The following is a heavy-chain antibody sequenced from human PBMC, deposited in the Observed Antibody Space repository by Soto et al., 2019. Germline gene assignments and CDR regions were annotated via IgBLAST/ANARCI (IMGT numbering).Heavy chain of an antibody. V-gene: IGHV1-2*02. D-gene: IGHD2-15*01. CDR1: GYTFTGYY. Sequence: ASVKVSCKASGYTFTGYYMHWVRQAPGQGLEWMGWINPNSGGTNYAQKFQGRFTISRDNSKNTLYLQMNSPRADDTAVYYCAKDPRGSIRGYFDYWGQGTLVTVSS. CDR3: AKDPRGSIRGYFDY. J-gene: IGHJ4*02. CDR2: INPNSGGT.